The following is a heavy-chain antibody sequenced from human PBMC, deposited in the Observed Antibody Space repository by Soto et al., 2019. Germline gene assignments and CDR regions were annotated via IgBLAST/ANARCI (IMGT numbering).Heavy chain of an antibody. CDR2: IIPIFGTA. Sequence: QVQLVHSGAEVKKPGSSVKVSCKASGGTFSSYAISWVRQAPGQGLEWMGGIIPIFGTANYAQKFQVRVPITADESTSTAYMELSSLRSDDTAVYYCARHVPAAGYYYGMDVWGQGTTVTVSS. CDR1: GGTFSSYA. V-gene: IGHV1-69*12. D-gene: IGHD2-2*01. CDR3: ARHVPAAGYYYGMDV. J-gene: IGHJ6*02.